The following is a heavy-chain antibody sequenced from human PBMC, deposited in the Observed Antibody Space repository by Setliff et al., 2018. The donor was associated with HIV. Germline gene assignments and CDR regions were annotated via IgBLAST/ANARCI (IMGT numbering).Heavy chain of an antibody. CDR1: GGSISSFY. CDR3: ARRFGEVYDWIDP. Sequence: SETLSLTCTVSGGSISSFYWSWIRQPPGKGPEWIGYIDSSGRTNYNPSLKGRVTISLDTSKNRFSLKLNSVTAADTAVYYCARRFGEVYDWIDPWGKGTLVTVSS. V-gene: IGHV4-4*09. J-gene: IGHJ5*02. CDR2: IDSSGRT. D-gene: IGHD3-10*01.